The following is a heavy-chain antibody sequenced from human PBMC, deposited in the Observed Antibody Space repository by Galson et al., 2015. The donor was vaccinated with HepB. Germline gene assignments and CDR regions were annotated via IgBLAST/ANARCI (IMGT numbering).Heavy chain of an antibody. D-gene: IGHD2-2*01. CDR2: MNPNSGNT. Sequence: SVKVSCKASGYTFSSYDINWVRQATGQGLEWMGWMNPNSGNTGYAQKFQGRVTLTRDTSISTAYMELSSLRSEDTAVYYCARGYCSSTSCFWFAPWGQGTLVTVSS. V-gene: IGHV1-8*01. CDR3: ARGYCSSTSCFWFAP. CDR1: GYTFSSYD. J-gene: IGHJ5*02.